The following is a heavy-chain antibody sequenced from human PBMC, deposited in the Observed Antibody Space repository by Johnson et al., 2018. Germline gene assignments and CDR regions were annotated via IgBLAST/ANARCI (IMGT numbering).Heavy chain of an antibody. J-gene: IGHJ1*01. Sequence: QVQLVQSGGGVVQPGRSLRLSCVVSGFTFRSFGMNWVRQAPGKGLEWVAVISYDGSNKYYADSVKGRFTISRDNSKNTLYLQMNSLRAEDTADYYCAPVIAVPGTLDFQHWGQGTLVIVSS. CDR2: ISYDGSNK. CDR1: GFTFRSFG. V-gene: IGHV3-30*03. CDR3: APVIAVPGTLDFQH. D-gene: IGHD6-19*01.